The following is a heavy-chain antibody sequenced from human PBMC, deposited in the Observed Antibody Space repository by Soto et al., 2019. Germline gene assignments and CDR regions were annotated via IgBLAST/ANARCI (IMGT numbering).Heavy chain of an antibody. D-gene: IGHD2-2*01. CDR1: GGSISSYY. J-gene: IGHJ4*02. CDR3: ARHDRGIVVLELDY. V-gene: IGHV4-59*08. Sequence: PSETLSLTCTVSGGSISSYYWSWIRQPPGKGLEWIGYIYYSGSTNYNPSLKSRVTISVDTSKNQFSLKLSSVTAADTAVYYCARHDRGIVVLELDYWGQGTLVTVSS. CDR2: IYYSGST.